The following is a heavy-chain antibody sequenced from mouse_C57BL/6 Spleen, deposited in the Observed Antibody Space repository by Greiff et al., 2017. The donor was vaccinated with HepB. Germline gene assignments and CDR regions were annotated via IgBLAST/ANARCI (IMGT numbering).Heavy chain of an antibody. Sequence: EVKLQESGPGLVKPSQSLSLTCSVTGYSITSGYYWNWIRQFPGNKLEWMGYISYDGSNNYNPSLKNRISITRDTSKNQFFLKLNSVTTEDTATYYCARGGGNYHYYAMDYWGQGTSVTVSS. CDR1: GYSITSGYY. CDR2: ISYDGSN. V-gene: IGHV3-6*01. CDR3: ARGGGNYHYYAMDY. J-gene: IGHJ4*01. D-gene: IGHD2-1*01.